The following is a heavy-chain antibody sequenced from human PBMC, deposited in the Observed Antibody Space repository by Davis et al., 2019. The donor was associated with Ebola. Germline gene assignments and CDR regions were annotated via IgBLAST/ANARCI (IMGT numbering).Heavy chain of an antibody. CDR1: GFTFSSNS. D-gene: IGHD2-21*02. J-gene: IGHJ2*01. Sequence: PGGSLRLSCAASGFTFSSNSMNWVRQAPGKGLEWVSFISSSSNYIYYADSVKGRFTVSRANAKNSLYLQMNSLRAEDTAVYYCVRDPALVVTGGGWFFGLWGRGTLVTVSS. V-gene: IGHV3-21*01. CDR2: ISSSSNYI. CDR3: VRDPALVVTGGGWFFGL.